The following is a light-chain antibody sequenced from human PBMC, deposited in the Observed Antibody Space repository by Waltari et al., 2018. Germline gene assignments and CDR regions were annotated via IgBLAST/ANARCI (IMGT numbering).Light chain of an antibody. Sequence: DIVLTQSPLSLSVIPGEPASISCRSSQSLLLSNGYHFMVLYLQKPGQSPQLLIYLGSYRASGVPDRCSGSGSGTDFTPKSNRGEAEDVGIYYCMQALQTPRTFGQGTRVDIK. J-gene: IGKJ1*01. CDR3: MQALQTPRT. V-gene: IGKV2-28*01. CDR1: QSLLLSNGYHF. CDR2: LGS.